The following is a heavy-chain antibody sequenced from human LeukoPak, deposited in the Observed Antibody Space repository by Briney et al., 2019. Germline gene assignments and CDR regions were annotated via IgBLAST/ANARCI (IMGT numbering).Heavy chain of an antibody. V-gene: IGHV7-4-1*02. CDR3: ARGYCSGGTCPTFIDY. Sequence: ASVRVSCKASGYSFTSYAMNWVRQAPGQGLEWMGWINTNTGNTTYAQGLRGRFVFSLDNSVSTAYLQIISLKAEDTAVYYCARGYCSGGTCPTFIDYWGQGTLVTVSS. CDR2: INTNTGNT. D-gene: IGHD2-15*01. CDR1: GYSFTSYA. J-gene: IGHJ4*02.